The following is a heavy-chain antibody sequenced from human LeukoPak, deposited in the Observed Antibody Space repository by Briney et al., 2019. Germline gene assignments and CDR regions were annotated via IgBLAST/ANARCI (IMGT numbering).Heavy chain of an antibody. J-gene: IGHJ4*02. CDR2: INPNSGGT. D-gene: IGHD2-15*01. CDR3: ARGLSGNPGDY. V-gene: IGHV1-2*02. CDR1: GYTFTGYY. Sequence: ASVTVSCTASGYTFTGYYMHWVRQAPGQGLEWMGWINPNSGGTNYAQQFQGRVTMTRDTSISTAYMELSRLRSDDTAVYYCARGLSGNPGDYWGQGTLVTVSS.